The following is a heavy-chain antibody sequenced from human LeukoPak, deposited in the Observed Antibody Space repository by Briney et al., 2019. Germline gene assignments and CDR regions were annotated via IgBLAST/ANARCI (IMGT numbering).Heavy chain of an antibody. CDR2: IYYSGST. CDR1: GGSISTGGYY. CDR3: ARGPNFDAFGV. Sequence: SETLSLTCTVSGGSISTGGYYWSWIRQLPGKGLEWIGYIYYSGSTYYNPSLKSRVTMSIDTSKNQFSLKLSSVTAADTAVYYCARGPNFDAFGVWGQGTMVTVSS. J-gene: IGHJ3*01. D-gene: IGHD1-7*01. V-gene: IGHV4-31*03.